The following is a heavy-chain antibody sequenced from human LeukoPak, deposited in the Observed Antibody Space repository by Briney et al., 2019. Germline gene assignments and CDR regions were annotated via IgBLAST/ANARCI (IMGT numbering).Heavy chain of an antibody. D-gene: IGHD5-18*01. CDR3: ARDLPGTAMVDVDY. CDR2: ISSSGSTI. J-gene: IGHJ4*02. V-gene: IGHV3-11*04. Sequence: GGSLRLSCAASGFTFSDYYMSWIRQAPGKGLEWVSYISSSGSTIYYAGSVKGRFTISRDNAKNSLYLQMNSLRAEDTAVYYCARDLPGTAMVDVDYWGQGTLVTVSS. CDR1: GFTFSDYY.